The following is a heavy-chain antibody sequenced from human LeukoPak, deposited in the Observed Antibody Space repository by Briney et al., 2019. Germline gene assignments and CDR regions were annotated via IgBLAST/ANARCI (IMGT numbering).Heavy chain of an antibody. D-gene: IGHD3-22*01. CDR1: GFTFSSYA. J-gene: IGHJ5*02. V-gene: IGHV3-30*04. CDR3: AREKIGYYDGSGRGWFDP. Sequence: PGGSLRLSCAASGFTFSSYAMHWVRQAPGKGLEWVAVISYDGSNKYYADSVKGRFTISRDNSKNTLYLQMNSLRPEDTAVYYCAREKIGYYDGSGRGWFDPWGQGTLVTVSS. CDR2: ISYDGSNK.